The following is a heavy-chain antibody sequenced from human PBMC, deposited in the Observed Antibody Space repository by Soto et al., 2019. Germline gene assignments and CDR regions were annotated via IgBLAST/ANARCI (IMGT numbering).Heavy chain of an antibody. V-gene: IGHV3-7*01. CDR2: IQQHGGRD. D-gene: IGHD5-12*01. J-gene: IGHJ4*02. CDR3: ARDLRGYGESDS. CDR1: GFTSNNYW. Sequence: GGSLRLSCAVSGFTSNNYWMNWVRQAPGKGLEWVANIQQHGGRDNYVASVKGRFTIFRDYAENSLFLQMNGLRDEDTAVYYCARDLRGYGESDSWGQGTLVTVSS.